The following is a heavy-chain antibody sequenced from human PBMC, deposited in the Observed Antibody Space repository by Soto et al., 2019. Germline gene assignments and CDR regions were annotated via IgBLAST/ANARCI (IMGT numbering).Heavy chain of an antibody. V-gene: IGHV3-30-3*01. CDR3: ARVSLIVVVPAAIDY. D-gene: IGHD2-2*01. J-gene: IGHJ4*02. CDR2: ISYDGSNK. CDR1: GFTFSSYA. Sequence: QVQLVESGGGVVQPGRSLRLSCAASGFTFSSYAMHWVRQAPGKGLEWVAVISYDGSNKYYADSVKGRFTISRDNSKNTLYLQMNSMRAEDTAVYYSARVSLIVVVPAAIDYWGQGTLVTFSS.